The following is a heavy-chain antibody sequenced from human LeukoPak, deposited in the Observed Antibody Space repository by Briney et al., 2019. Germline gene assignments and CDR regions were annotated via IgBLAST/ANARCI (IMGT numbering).Heavy chain of an antibody. CDR1: GGSISGYH. Sequence: NPSETLSLTCTVSGGSISGYHWSWIRQPPGKGLEWIGNIYYSGSTNYNPSLKSRVTISVGTSKNQFSLKLSSVTAADTAAYYCARHGGGVTNDAFDIWGQGTMVTVSS. CDR3: ARHGGGVTNDAFDI. V-gene: IGHV4-59*08. D-gene: IGHD3-16*01. CDR2: IYYSGST. J-gene: IGHJ3*02.